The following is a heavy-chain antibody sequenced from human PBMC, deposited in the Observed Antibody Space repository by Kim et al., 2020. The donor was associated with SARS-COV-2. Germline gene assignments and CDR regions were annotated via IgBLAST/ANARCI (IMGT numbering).Heavy chain of an antibody. D-gene: IGHD2-21*01. V-gene: IGHV3-21*01. Sequence: GGSLRLSCAASGFTFSSYSMNWVRQAPGKGLEWVSSISSSSSYIYYADSVKGRFTISRDNAKNSLYLQMNSLRAEDTAVYYCARGGPYCGGDCYDYWGQGTMVTVSS. J-gene: IGHJ4*02. CDR1: GFTFSSYS. CDR3: ARGGPYCGGDCYDY. CDR2: ISSSSSYI.